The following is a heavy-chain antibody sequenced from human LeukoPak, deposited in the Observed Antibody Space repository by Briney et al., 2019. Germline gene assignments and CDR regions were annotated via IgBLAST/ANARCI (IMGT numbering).Heavy chain of an antibody. CDR2: IIPIFGTA. CDR1: GGTFSSYA. V-gene: IGHV1-69*13. J-gene: IGHJ4*02. CDR3: ARNIVAGGTVTPLDY. D-gene: IGHD4-17*01. Sequence: SVKVSCKASGGTFSSYAISWVRQAPGQGLEWMGGIIPIFGTANYAQKCQGRVTITADESTSTAYMELSSLRSEDTAVYYCARNIVAGGTVTPLDYWGQGTLVTVSS.